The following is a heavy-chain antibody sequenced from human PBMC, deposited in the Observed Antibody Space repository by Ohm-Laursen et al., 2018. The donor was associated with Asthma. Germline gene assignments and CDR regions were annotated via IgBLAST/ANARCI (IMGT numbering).Heavy chain of an antibody. Sequence: SLRLSCAASGFTVSSNYMSWVRQAPGKGLEWVSVIYSGGSTYYADSVKGRFTISRDNSKNTLYLQMNSLRAGDTAVYYCARVPIAAAGDYWGQGTLVTVSS. CDR1: GFTVSSNY. CDR2: IYSGGST. J-gene: IGHJ4*02. D-gene: IGHD6-13*01. CDR3: ARVPIAAAGDY. V-gene: IGHV3-53*01.